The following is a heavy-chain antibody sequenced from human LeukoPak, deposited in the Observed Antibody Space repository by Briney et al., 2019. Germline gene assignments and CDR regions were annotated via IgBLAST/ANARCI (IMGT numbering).Heavy chain of an antibody. CDR3: ARIVRPGIAVAGPDP. D-gene: IGHD6-19*01. Sequence: SETLSLTCTVSGGSISSSSYYWGWIRQPPGKGLEWIGSIYYSGSTYYNPSLKSRVTISVDTSKNQFSLKLSSVTAADTAVYYCARIVRPGIAVAGPDPWDEGRLVTVSS. CDR2: IYYSGST. V-gene: IGHV4-39*01. CDR1: GGSISSSSYY. J-gene: IGHJ5*02.